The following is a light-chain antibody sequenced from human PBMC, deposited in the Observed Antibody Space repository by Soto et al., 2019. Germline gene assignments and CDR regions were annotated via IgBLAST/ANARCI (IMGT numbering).Light chain of an antibody. CDR2: GNS. J-gene: IGLJ3*02. CDR1: SSNIGAGYD. CDR3: QSYDSSLSGWV. V-gene: IGLV1-40*01. Sequence: QSVLTQPPSVSEAPGQRVTISCTGSSSNIGAGYDVHWYQQLPGPAPKLLIYGNSNRPSEVPDRFSGSKSGTSASLAITGLQAEDEADYYCQSYDSSLSGWVFGGGTKVTVL.